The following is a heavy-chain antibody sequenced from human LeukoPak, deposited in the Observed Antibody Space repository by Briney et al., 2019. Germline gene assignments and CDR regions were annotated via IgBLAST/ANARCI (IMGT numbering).Heavy chain of an antibody. Sequence: ASVKVSCKASGGTFSSYAISWVRQAPGQGLEWMGGIIPIFGTANYAQKFQGRVTITADKSTSTAYMELSSLRSEDTAAYYCARARIAAAGDYFDYWGQGTLVTVSS. CDR2: IIPIFGTA. D-gene: IGHD6-13*01. CDR3: ARARIAAAGDYFDY. V-gene: IGHV1-69*06. J-gene: IGHJ4*02. CDR1: GGTFSSYA.